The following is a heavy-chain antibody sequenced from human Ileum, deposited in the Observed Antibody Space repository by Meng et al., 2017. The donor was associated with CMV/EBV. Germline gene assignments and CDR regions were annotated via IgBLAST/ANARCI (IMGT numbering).Heavy chain of an antibody. CDR2: IYSDGNT. CDR3: AKGEYYYDSDAYYYYFHY. V-gene: IGHV3-66*01. J-gene: IGHJ1*01. Sequence: FTVSNNYLSWVRQTPGKGLEWVSIIYSDGNTFYASSIKGPFTISRDNFKNTVYLQMNTLKPEDMAVYYCAKGEYYYDSDAYYYYFHYWGQGTLVTVSS. CDR1: FTVSNNY. D-gene: IGHD3-22*01.